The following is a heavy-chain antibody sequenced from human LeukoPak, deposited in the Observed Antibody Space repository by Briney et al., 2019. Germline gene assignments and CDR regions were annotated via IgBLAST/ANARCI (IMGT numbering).Heavy chain of an antibody. CDR1: GFIFSGSA. V-gene: IGHV3-21*01. D-gene: IGHD2-15*01. J-gene: IGHJ1*01. Sequence: GGSLTLSCAASGFIFSGSAMNWVRQAPGKGLEWVSSINGVSSHIYYADSVKGRFTIYRDNAKNSLYLQMNSLRAEDTAVYYCARDNLVVVAATPEYFQHWGQGTLVTVSS. CDR3: ARDNLVVVAATPEYFQH. CDR2: INGVSSHI.